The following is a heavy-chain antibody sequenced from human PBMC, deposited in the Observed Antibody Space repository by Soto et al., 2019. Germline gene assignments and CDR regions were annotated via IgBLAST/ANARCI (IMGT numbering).Heavy chain of an antibody. V-gene: IGHV3-21*01. CDR3: ASLYNSANFDS. CDR1: GFSFSTYT. D-gene: IGHD1-1*01. CDR2: ISMSSSYI. Sequence: GGSLRLSCAASGFSFSTYTMNWVRQAPGKGLEWLSSISMSSSYIYYADSVKGRFTISRDNAKNSLYLQIDSLRAEDTAVYFCASLYNSANFDSWGQGTLVTVSS. J-gene: IGHJ4*02.